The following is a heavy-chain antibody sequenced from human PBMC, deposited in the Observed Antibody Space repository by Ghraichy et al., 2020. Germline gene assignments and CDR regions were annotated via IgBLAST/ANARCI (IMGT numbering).Heavy chain of an antibody. CDR1: GGSVSSGSYY. CDR2: IYYSGST. V-gene: IGHV4-61*01. CDR3: ARVPWVQGVIPNWFDL. Sequence: SQTLSLTCTVSGGSVSSGSYYWSWIRQPPGKGLEWLGYIYYSGSTNYNPSLRSRVTISVDTSKNQFSLKLSSVTAADTAVYYCARVPWVQGVIPNWFDLWGQGTLVTVSS. J-gene: IGHJ5*02. D-gene: IGHD3-10*01.